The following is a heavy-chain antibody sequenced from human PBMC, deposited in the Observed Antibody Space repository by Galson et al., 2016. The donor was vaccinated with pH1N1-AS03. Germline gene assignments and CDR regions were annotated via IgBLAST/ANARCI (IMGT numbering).Heavy chain of an antibody. CDR2: IHSSGST. D-gene: IGHD3-10*01. Sequence: LSLTCTVSGGSLTNYYWSWIRQPAGRGLDSIGRIHSSGSTDYNPSLRTRVTMSKDSSKNQISLNLTSVSASDTAIYYCARGRGSSNLDPVGYWGQGILVTVSS. J-gene: IGHJ4*02. CDR1: GGSLTNYY. V-gene: IGHV4-4*07. CDR3: ARGRGSSNLDPVGY.